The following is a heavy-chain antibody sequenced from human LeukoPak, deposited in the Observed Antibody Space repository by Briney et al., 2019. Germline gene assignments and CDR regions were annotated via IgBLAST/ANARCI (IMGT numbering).Heavy chain of an antibody. CDR3: AKDRYGSVAGTSGDY. CDR2: ISGIGGIT. CDR1: GFTFSSYA. J-gene: IGHJ4*02. V-gene: IGHV3-23*01. Sequence: GGSLRLSCAASGFTFSSYAMSWVRQAPGKGLEWVSVISGIGGITYYSDSVKGRFTISRDNSKNTLYLQMNSLRPDDTAVYYCAKDRYGSVAGTSGDYWGQGTPVTVSS. D-gene: IGHD6-19*01.